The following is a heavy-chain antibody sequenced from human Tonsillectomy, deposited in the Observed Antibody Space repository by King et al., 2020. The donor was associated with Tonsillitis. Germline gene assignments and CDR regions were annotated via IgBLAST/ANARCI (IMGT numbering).Heavy chain of an antibody. CDR3: TTQWDLFYPPDY. V-gene: IGHV3-15*01. Sequence: VQLVESGGGLVKPGGSLRLSCAASGFTFSNAWMSWVRQAPGKGLEWVGRIKSNTNGGTTDYAAPVKGRFTISRDDSKNTVFLQMNSLKTEDTALYFCTTQWDLFYPPDYWGQGTLVTVSS. CDR2: IKSNTNGGTT. D-gene: IGHD1-26*01. CDR1: GFTFSNAW. J-gene: IGHJ4*02.